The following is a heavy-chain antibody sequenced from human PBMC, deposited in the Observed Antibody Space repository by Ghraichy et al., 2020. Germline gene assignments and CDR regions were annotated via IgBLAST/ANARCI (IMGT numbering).Heavy chain of an antibody. CDR1: GFTFSSYS. CDR3: ASSASGDYYDYYYYYGMDV. J-gene: IGHJ6*02. V-gene: IGHV3-48*02. Sequence: GGSLRLSCAASGFTFSSYSMNWVRQAPGKGLEWVSYISSSSSTIYYADSVKGRFTISRDNAKNSLYLQMNSLRDEDTAVYYCASSASGDYYDYYYYYGMDVWGQGTTVTVSS. CDR2: ISSSSSTI. D-gene: IGHD3-3*01.